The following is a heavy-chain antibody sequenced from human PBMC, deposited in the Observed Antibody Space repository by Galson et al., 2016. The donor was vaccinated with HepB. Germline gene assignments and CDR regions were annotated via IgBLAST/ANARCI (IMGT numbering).Heavy chain of an antibody. Sequence: SLRLSCAASGFTFSSYWMSWVRQAPGKGLEWVANIKQEGSEKFYVDSLKGRLTISRDNAKNSLFLQMNSLRADDTAVYYCARGRLTMVRGLNGYYFDLWGQGTLVTVSS. CDR1: GFTFSSYW. D-gene: IGHD3-10*01. J-gene: IGHJ4*02. V-gene: IGHV3-7*03. CDR2: IKQEGSEK. CDR3: ARGRLTMVRGLNGYYFDL.